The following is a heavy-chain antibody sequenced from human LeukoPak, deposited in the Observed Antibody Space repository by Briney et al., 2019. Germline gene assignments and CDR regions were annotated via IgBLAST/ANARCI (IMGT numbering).Heavy chain of an antibody. Sequence: PSETLSLTCAVSGYSISSSNWWGWIRPPPGKGLEWIGYIYYSGSTYYNTSLKSGVTMSVDTSKNQFSLKLSSVTAVDTAVYYCARRMAPSFLYSYYGMDVWGQGTTVTVSS. D-gene: IGHD2/OR15-2a*01. V-gene: IGHV4-28*01. J-gene: IGHJ6*02. CDR1: GYSISSSNW. CDR2: IYYSGST. CDR3: ARRMAPSFLYSYYGMDV.